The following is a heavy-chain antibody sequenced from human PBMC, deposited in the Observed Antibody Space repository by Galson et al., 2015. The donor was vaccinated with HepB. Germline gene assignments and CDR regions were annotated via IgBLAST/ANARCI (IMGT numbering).Heavy chain of an antibody. J-gene: IGHJ4*02. CDR2: VNPFGGSA. Sequence: SVKVSCKASGYTFTDCYPHWVRQAPGQGPEWMGIVNPFGGSATYAQKFQGRVTMTRDTSTSTVYMELSSLRSGDTAVYYCARDPSGGTGSYFDYWGQGTRVTVSS. V-gene: IGHV1-46*01. CDR1: GYTFTDCY. D-gene: IGHD2-8*02. CDR3: ARDPSGGTGSYFDY.